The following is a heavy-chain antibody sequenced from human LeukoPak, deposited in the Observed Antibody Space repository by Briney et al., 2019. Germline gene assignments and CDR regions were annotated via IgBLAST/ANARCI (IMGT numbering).Heavy chain of an antibody. CDR1: GGSISSGSYY. J-gene: IGHJ4*01. V-gene: IGHV4-61*02. CDR3: ARGVGYCSGGRCPFDY. Sequence: SETLSLTCTVPGGSISSGSYYWSWIRQPAGKGLEWIGRIYTSGSTNYNPSLKSRVTISVDTSKNQFSLRLISVTAADTAVYYCARGVGYCSGGRCPFDYWGRGTQVTVSS. CDR2: IYTSGST. D-gene: IGHD2-15*01.